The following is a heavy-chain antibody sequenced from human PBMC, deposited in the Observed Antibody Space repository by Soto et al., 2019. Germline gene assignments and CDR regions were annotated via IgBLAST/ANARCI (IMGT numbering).Heavy chain of an antibody. CDR2: ISGSGGST. Sequence: GGSLRLSCAASGFTFSSYAMSWVRQAPGKGLEWVSAISGSGGSTYYADSVKGRFTISRDNSKNTLYLQMNSLRAEDTAVYYCAACHYDILTGYPLFDYWGQGTLVTVSS. CDR3: AACHYDILTGYPLFDY. V-gene: IGHV3-23*01. D-gene: IGHD3-9*01. J-gene: IGHJ4*02. CDR1: GFTFSSYA.